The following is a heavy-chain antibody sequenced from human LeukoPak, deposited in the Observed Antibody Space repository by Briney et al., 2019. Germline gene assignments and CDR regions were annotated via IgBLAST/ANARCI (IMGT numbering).Heavy chain of an antibody. D-gene: IGHD6-6*01. V-gene: IGHV3-30*02. CDR1: GFTFSSYG. J-gene: IGHJ4*02. CDR2: IRYDGSNK. Sequence: GGSLRLSCAASGFTFSSYGMHWVRQAPGKGLEWVAFIRYDGSNKYYADSVKGRFTISRDNAKNSLYLQMNSLRAEDTAVYYCASLIAARLDYWGQGTLVTVPS. CDR3: ASLIAARLDY.